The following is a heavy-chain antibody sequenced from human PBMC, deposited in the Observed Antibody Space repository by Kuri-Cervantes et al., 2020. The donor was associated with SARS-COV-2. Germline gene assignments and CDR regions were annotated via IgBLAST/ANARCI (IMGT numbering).Heavy chain of an antibody. V-gene: IGHV4-59*08. CDR1: GGSISSYY. CDR2: IYYSGST. D-gene: IGHD6-13*01. CDR3: ARRPIAAAGTGFDY. Sequence: SETLSLTCTVSGGSISSYYWSWIRQPPGKGLEWIGNIYYSGSTNYNPSLKSRVTISVDTSKNQFSLKLSSVTAADTAVYYCARRPIAAAGTGFDYWGQGTLVTVSS. J-gene: IGHJ4*02.